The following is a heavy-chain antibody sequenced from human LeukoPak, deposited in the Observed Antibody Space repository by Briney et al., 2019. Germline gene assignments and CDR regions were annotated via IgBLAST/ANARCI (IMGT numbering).Heavy chain of an antibody. Sequence: KPSETLSLTCTVSGGSISSYYWSWIRQPAGKGLEWIGRIYTSGSTNYNPSLKSRVTMSVDTSKSQFSLKLSSVTAADTAAYYCARDGDYGDYVAFDIWGQGTMVTVSS. J-gene: IGHJ3*02. V-gene: IGHV4-4*07. D-gene: IGHD4-17*01. CDR3: ARDGDYGDYVAFDI. CDR2: IYTSGST. CDR1: GGSISSYY.